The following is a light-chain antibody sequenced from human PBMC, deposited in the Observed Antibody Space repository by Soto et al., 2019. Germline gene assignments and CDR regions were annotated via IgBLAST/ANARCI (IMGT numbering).Light chain of an antibody. J-gene: IGKJ5*01. CDR1: QCLVHSDGIAY. V-gene: IGKV2-30*02. CDR3: MQGTHWTIT. Sequence: DVVMTQSLLSLPVTLGQPASISFRSNQCLVHSDGIAYXXXFQQXXGXSPRXXXDKXSNRDSGGPARLSGSGSGTDFALKISRVEAEDVGVYYCMQGTHWTITFGQGTRLEIK. CDR2: KXS.